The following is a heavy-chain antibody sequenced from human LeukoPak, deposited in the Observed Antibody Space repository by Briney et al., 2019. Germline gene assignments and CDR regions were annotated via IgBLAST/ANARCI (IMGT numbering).Heavy chain of an antibody. CDR3: AKGHCTNGICWLD. Sequence: PGGSLRPSCAASGFTVSSTYMSWVRQAPGEGLEWVSIIYSAGSTYYADSVKGRFTISRDNSKNTLYLQMNSLRAEDTAVYYCAKGHCTNGICWLDWGQGTLVTVSS. V-gene: IGHV3-53*01. D-gene: IGHD2-8*01. CDR2: IYSAGST. CDR1: GFTVSSTY. J-gene: IGHJ4*02.